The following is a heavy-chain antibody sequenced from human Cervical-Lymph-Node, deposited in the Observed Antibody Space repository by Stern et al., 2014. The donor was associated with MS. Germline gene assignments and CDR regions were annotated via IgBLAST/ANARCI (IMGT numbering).Heavy chain of an antibody. CDR1: GFTFGNYW. D-gene: IGHD3-22*01. V-gene: IGHV3-7*01. CDR2: IKQDASQR. CDR3: ARASPTDYDGSGLDS. Sequence: EVQLEESGGGLVQPGGSLRLSCAASGFTFGNYWMNWVRQAPGKGLEWVANIKQDASQRYYVDSVKGRFTISRDNPKNSLYLQMNTLRAEDTAVYYCARASPTDYDGSGLDSWGQGTLVTVSS. J-gene: IGHJ4*02.